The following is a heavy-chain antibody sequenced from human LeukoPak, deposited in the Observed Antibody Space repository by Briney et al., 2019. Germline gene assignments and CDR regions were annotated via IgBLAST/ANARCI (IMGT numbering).Heavy chain of an antibody. CDR1: GFTVSSNY. V-gene: IGHV3-53*01. D-gene: IGHD6-19*01. Sequence: PGGSLRLSCAASGFTVSSNYMSWVRQAPGKGLEWVSVIYSGGSTYYADSVKGRFTISRDNSKNTLYLQMNSLRAEDTAVYYCARDPHSSGWYYFDYWGQGTLVTVSS. J-gene: IGHJ4*02. CDR3: ARDPHSSGWYYFDY. CDR2: IYSGGST.